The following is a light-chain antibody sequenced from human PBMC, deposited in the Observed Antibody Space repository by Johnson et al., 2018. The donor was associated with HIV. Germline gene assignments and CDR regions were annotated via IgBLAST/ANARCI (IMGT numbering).Light chain of an antibody. J-gene: IGLJ1*01. Sequence: QPLLTQPPSASGTPGQRVTISCSGATSNIGSNTVNWYHQLPGAAPKLLIYRNNQRPSGVPDRFSGSKSGTSASLAISGLQAEDEADYYCATWDDNLNGYVFGTGTKVTVL. V-gene: IGLV1-44*01. CDR3: ATWDDNLNGYV. CDR2: RNN. CDR1: TSNIGSNT.